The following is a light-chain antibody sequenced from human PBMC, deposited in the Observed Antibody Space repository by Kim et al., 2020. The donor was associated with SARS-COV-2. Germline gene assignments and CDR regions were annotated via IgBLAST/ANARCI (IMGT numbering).Light chain of an antibody. Sequence: GRTVTISCSGSSSNIGSKTVNWYQQLPGTAPKLLIYSSSQRPSGVPDRFSGSKSGTSVSLAISGLQSGDEADYYCASWDDTLNAVLFGGGTQLTVL. V-gene: IGLV1-44*01. J-gene: IGLJ2*01. CDR3: ASWDDTLNAVL. CDR2: SSS. CDR1: SSNIGSKT.